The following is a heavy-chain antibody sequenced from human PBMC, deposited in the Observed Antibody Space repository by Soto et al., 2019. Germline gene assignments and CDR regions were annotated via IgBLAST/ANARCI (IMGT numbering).Heavy chain of an antibody. CDR1: GFTFSSAW. J-gene: IGHJ4*02. D-gene: IGHD2-8*02. CDR3: KTGGE. CDR2: IKSKTDGATT. Sequence: EVQLVESGGGLVKTGGSLRLSCADSGFTFSSAWMSWVRQAQGKGLHWVGHIKSKTDGATTEYASPVKGRFTISRDDSKSTLDVQMNSLKPEDTAVYYCKTGGEWGQGTLVTVS. V-gene: IGHV3-15*01.